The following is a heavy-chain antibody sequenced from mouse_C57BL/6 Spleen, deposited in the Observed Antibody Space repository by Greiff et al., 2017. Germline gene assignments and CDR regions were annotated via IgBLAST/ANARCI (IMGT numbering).Heavy chain of an antibody. D-gene: IGHD2-5*01. V-gene: IGHV1-80*01. CDR2: IYPGDGDT. J-gene: IGHJ3*01. CDR1: GYAFRSYW. Sequence: VQLQQSGAELVKPGASVKISCKASGYAFRSYWMNWVKQRPGKGLEWIGQIYPGDGDTNYNGKFKGKATLTADKSSSTAYMQLSSLTSEDSAVYFCARIRYYSNYDFAYWGQGTLVTVSA. CDR3: ARIRYYSNYDFAY.